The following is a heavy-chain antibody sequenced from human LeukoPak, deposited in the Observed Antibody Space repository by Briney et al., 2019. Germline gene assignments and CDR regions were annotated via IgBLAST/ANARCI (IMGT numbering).Heavy chain of an antibody. CDR3: AESPKSYYAFDY. Sequence: GGSLRLSCAASGFTFSDYYMSWIRQAPGKGLEWVSYISSSGSTIYYADSVKGRFTISRDNAKNSLYLQMNSLRAEDTAVYYCAESPKSYYAFDYWGQGTLVTVSS. J-gene: IGHJ4*02. CDR1: GFTFSDYY. CDR2: ISSSGSTI. D-gene: IGHD1-26*01. V-gene: IGHV3-11*04.